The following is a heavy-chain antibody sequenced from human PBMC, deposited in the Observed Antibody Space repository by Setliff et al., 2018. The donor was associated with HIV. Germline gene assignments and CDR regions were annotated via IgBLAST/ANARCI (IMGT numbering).Heavy chain of an antibody. D-gene: IGHD6-13*01. J-gene: IGHJ4*02. CDR3: ARVRVAAVAPYFDF. CDR2: INSNGGST. CDR1: GFTFSSYF. V-gene: IGHV3-64*02. Sequence: GGSLRLSCAASGFTFSSYFMHWVRQAPGKGLEYVSAINSNGGSTYYADSVKGRFTISRDNSKSTVYLQTGSLRAEDMAVYYCARVRVAAVAPYFDFWGQGALVTVSS.